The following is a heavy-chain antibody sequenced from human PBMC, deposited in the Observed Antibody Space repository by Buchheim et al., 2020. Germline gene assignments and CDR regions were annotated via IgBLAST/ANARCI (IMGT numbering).Heavy chain of an antibody. J-gene: IGHJ5*02. CDR2: IYYSGST. Sequence: QLQLQESGPGLVKPSETLSLTCTVSGGSISSSSYYWGWIRQPPGKGLEWIGSIYYSGSTYYNPSLKSRVTMSVDTSKNQFSLKLSSVTAADTAVYYCARAFKPGSNQSKYGGGRFDPWGQGTL. CDR1: GGSISSSSYY. CDR3: ARAFKPGSNQSKYGGGRFDP. V-gene: IGHV4-39*01. D-gene: IGHD3-10*01.